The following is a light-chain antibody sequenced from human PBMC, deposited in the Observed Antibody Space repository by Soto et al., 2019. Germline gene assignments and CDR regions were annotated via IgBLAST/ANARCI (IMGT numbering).Light chain of an antibody. CDR2: GAS. J-gene: IGKJ3*01. Sequence: EIVMTQSPATLSVSPGERATLSCRASQSVSSNLAWYQQKPGQAPRLLIYGASTRATGIPARFSGSGSGTEFTLTISSLQSEDFAVYYCKQYNNWIPLTFGPGTKVDIK. V-gene: IGKV3-15*01. CDR3: KQYNNWIPLT. CDR1: QSVSSN.